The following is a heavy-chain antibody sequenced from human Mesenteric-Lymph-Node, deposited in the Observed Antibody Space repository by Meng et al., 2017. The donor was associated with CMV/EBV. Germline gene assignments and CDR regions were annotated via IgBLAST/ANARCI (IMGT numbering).Heavy chain of an antibody. Sequence: GESLKISCAASGFTFSTYAMSWVRQAPGKGLEWVSAISGSGDSTYYVDPVKGRFTIHRDNSKNTLNLEMNSLRAEDTDVYYCARVYKLWGQGTMVTVSS. CDR1: GFTFSTYA. CDR2: ISGSGDST. D-gene: IGHD1-14*01. J-gene: IGHJ4*02. CDR3: ARVYKL. V-gene: IGHV3-23*01.